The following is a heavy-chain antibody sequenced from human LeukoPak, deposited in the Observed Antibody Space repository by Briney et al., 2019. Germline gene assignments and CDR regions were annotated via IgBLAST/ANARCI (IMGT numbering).Heavy chain of an antibody. Sequence: SETLALTCAVYGGSFSGYYWSWIRQPPGKGLEWIGYIYHSGSTNYNPSLKSRVTISVDTSKNQFSLKLSSVTAADTAVYYCARAVEYYFDYWGQGTLVTVSS. J-gene: IGHJ4*02. CDR2: IYHSGST. CDR1: GGSFSGYY. V-gene: IGHV4-34*01. D-gene: IGHD2-15*01. CDR3: ARAVEYYFDY.